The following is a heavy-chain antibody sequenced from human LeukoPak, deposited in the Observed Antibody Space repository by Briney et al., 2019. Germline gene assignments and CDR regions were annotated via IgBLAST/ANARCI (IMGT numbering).Heavy chain of an antibody. J-gene: IGHJ6*03. Sequence: GGYLRLSCAASGFSFSSYGMHWVRQAPGKGLEWVSFIWHDGNNKYYADSVKGRFTNSRDNSKSTLYLQMNSLGPEDAAVYYCAKVPVGAREPYDYNYYYMDVWGRGTTVTVS. CDR2: IWHDGNNK. CDR3: AKVPVGAREPYDYNYYYMDV. V-gene: IGHV3-30*02. CDR1: GFSFSSYG. D-gene: IGHD1-26*01.